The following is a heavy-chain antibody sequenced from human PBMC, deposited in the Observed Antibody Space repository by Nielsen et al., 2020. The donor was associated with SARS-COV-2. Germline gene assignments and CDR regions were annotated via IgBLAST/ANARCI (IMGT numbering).Heavy chain of an antibody. Sequence: SETLSLTCTVSGGSISSSSYYWGWIRQPPGKGLEWIGSIYYSGSTYYNPSLKSRVTISVDTYKNQFSLKLSSVTAADTAVYYCARDKVTMVRGVLYAFDIWGQGTMVTVSS. CDR3: ARDKVTMVRGVLYAFDI. CDR2: IYYSGST. J-gene: IGHJ3*02. D-gene: IGHD3-10*01. V-gene: IGHV4-39*07. CDR1: GGSISSSSYY.